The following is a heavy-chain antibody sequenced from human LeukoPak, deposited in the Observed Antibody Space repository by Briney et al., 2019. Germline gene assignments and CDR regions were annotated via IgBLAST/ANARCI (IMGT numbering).Heavy chain of an antibody. V-gene: IGHV3-49*04. CDR3: SRDSSWSFDY. CDR2: IRSKAYGGTT. CDR1: GFTFGDYA. J-gene: IGHJ4*02. Sequence: PGGSLRLSCTASGFTFGDYAMTWVRQAPGKGLEWVGFIRSKAYGGTTEYAACVEGRFTISRDDSKSIVYLQMNSPKTEDTAVYYCSRDSSWSFDYWGQGTLVTVSS. D-gene: IGHD6-13*01.